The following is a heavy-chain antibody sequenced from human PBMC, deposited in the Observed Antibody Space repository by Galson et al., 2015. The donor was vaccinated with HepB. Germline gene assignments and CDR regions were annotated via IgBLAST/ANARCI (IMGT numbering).Heavy chain of an antibody. CDR3: ARSPQYCSGGSCYFVDY. CDR1: GFTFSSYW. Sequence: SLRLSCAASGFTFSSYWMSWVRQAPGKGLEWVANIKQDGSEKYYVDSVKGRFTISRDNAKNSLYLQMNSLRAEDTAVYYCARSPQYCSGGSCYFVDYWGQGTLVTVSS. D-gene: IGHD2-15*01. CDR2: IKQDGSEK. J-gene: IGHJ4*02. V-gene: IGHV3-7*03.